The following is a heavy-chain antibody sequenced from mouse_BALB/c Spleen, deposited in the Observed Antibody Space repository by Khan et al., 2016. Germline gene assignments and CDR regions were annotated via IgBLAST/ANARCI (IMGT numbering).Heavy chain of an antibody. Sequence: QVQLKESGPGLVAPSQSLSITCTVSGFSLTGYGVNWVRQPPGKGLEWLGKIWADGRTDYNSALKSRVSISKDNSKSQVVLKMNSLQTDDTANYYCSSDYDWFAYWGQGTLVIVSA. V-gene: IGHV2-6-7*01. CDR2: IWADGRT. CDR3: SSDYDWFAY. D-gene: IGHD2-12*01. CDR1: GFSLTGYG. J-gene: IGHJ3*01.